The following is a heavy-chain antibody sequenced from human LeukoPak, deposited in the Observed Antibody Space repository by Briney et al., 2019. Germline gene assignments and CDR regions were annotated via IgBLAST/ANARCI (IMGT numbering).Heavy chain of an antibody. CDR3: ARDRGDYGSGSYYSDY. J-gene: IGHJ4*02. CDR2: MSSGSSYI. V-gene: IGHV3-21*01. Sequence: GSLRLSCAASGFTFSSYSMNWVRQAPGKGLEWVSSMSSGSSYIYYADSVKGRFTISRDNAKNSLYLQMNSLRVEDTAVYYCARDRGDYGSGSYYSDYWGQGTLVTVSS. CDR1: GFTFSSYS. D-gene: IGHD3-10*01.